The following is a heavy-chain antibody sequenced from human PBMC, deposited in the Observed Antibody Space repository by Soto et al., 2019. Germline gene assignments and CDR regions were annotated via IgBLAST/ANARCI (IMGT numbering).Heavy chain of an antibody. V-gene: IGHV3-23*01. Sequence: GGSLRRSCAASGFTFSSYAMSWVRQAPGKGLEWVSAISGSGGSTYYADSVKGRFTISRDNSKNTLYLQMNSLRAEDTAVYYCAKSYCSGGSCYPDYFDYWGQGTLVTV. CDR2: ISGSGGST. CDR1: GFTFSSYA. D-gene: IGHD2-15*01. CDR3: AKSYCSGGSCYPDYFDY. J-gene: IGHJ4*02.